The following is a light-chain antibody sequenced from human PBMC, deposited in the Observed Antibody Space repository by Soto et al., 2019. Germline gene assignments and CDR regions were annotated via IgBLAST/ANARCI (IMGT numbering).Light chain of an antibody. CDR2: AAS. CDR1: QSITTY. J-gene: IGKJ2*01. V-gene: IGKV1-33*01. Sequence: DIQMTQSPSSLSASVGDRVTITCRASQSITTYLNWYRQKPGKAPKLLIYAASSLQSGVPSRFSGSGSGTDFTFTISSLQPEDIATYYCQHFDNLPYTFGQGTKLEIK. CDR3: QHFDNLPYT.